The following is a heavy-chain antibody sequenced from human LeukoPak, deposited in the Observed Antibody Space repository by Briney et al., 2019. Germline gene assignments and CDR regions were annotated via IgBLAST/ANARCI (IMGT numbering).Heavy chain of an antibody. Sequence: SETLSLTCAVYGGSLSGYYWSWIRQPPGKGLEWIGEINHSGSTNYNPSLKSRVTISIDTSKNQFSLKLSPVTAADTAVYYCARGARRDGYNFDYWGQGTLVTVSS. CDR1: GGSLSGYY. D-gene: IGHD5-24*01. CDR3: ARGARRDGYNFDY. J-gene: IGHJ4*02. V-gene: IGHV4-34*01. CDR2: INHSGST.